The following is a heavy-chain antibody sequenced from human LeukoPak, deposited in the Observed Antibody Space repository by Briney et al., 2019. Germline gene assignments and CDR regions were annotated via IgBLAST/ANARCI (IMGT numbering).Heavy chain of an antibody. CDR1: GFTFKSYA. Sequence: PGGSLRLSCAASGFTFKSYAMAWVRQAPGEGLEWVSGISASGVGTWYADSVKGRFTISRDNSRNSLYRQMNSLRAEDWAVYYCAKDLVDGTGDGCAGVYFDHWGQGTLVTVSS. CDR2: ISASGVGT. V-gene: IGHV3-23*01. J-gene: IGHJ4*02. CDR3: AKDLVDGTGDGCAGVYFDH. D-gene: IGHD3/OR15-3a*01.